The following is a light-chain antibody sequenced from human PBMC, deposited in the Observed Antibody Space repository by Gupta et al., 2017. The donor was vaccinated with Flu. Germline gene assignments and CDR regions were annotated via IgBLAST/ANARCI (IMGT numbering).Light chain of an antibody. J-gene: IGKJ1*01. CDR1: QSVSSSY. CDR3: QQYGRT. CDR2: GAS. V-gene: IGKV3-20*01. Sequence: QSPGTLSLSPGERATLSCRASQSVSSSYLAWYQQKPGQAPRLLIYGASSRAPGIPDRFSGSGSGTDFTLTISRLEPEDFAVYYCQQYGRTFGQGTKVEIK.